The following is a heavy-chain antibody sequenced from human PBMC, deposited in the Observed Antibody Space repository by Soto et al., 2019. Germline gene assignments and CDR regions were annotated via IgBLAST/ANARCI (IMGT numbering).Heavy chain of an antibody. V-gene: IGHV1-24*01. D-gene: IGHD3-9*01. CDR2: FDPEDGET. CDR1: GYTLTELS. J-gene: IGHJ4*02. CDR3: ATNSFDPPYYFDY. Sequence: VASVKVSCKVSGYTLTELSMHWVRQAPGKGLEWMGGFDPEDGETIYAQKFQGRVTMTEDTSTDTAYMELSSLRSEDTAVYYCATNSFDPPYYFDYWGQGTLVTVSS.